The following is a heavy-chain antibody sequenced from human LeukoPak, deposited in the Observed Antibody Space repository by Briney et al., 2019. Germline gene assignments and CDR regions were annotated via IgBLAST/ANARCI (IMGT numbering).Heavy chain of an antibody. D-gene: IGHD2-15*01. V-gene: IGHV3-7*01. CDR1: GLRFTSYW. CDR2: IDQGGNTV. J-gene: IGHJ4*02. CDR3: ATTFPYCGDGTCKL. Sequence: GGSLRLSCAASGLRFTSYWMSWVRQAPGKGLEWVANIDQGGNTVNYVDSVKGRVSISRDNANNALFLQMHSLRFEDTAIYYCATTFPYCGDGTCKLGGQGAQVTVSS.